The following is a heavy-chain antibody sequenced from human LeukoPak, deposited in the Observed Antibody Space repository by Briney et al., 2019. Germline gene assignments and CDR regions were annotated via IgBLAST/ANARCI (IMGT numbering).Heavy chain of an antibody. CDR2: IKEHGSEK. CDR1: GFTFSNYW. J-gene: IGHJ4*02. V-gene: IGHV3-7*01. CDR3: ARVPFDY. Sequence: GGSLRLSCAASGFTFSNYWMSWVRQAPGKGLEWVASIKEHGSEKYYVDSVKGRSTISRDDAKNSVYLQMDSLRAEDTAVYYCARVPFDYWGQGTLVTVSS.